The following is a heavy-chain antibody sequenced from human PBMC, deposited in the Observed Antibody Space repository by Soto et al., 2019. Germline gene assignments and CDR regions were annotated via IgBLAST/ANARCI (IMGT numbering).Heavy chain of an antibody. CDR3: GKGRCYYDYYGVDV. V-gene: IGHV3-23*01. CDR1: GFTFSSCA. J-gene: IGHJ6*02. CDR2: IIDSGGST. Sequence: EVHLLESGGALVQPGGSLRLSCAASGFTFSSCAMGWVRQAPGKGLEWVSDIIDSGGSTYYADAVKGRFTISRDNSKRTLDLQRNSLRAEDTAVYYWGKGRCYYDYYGVDVWGQGTTVTVSS.